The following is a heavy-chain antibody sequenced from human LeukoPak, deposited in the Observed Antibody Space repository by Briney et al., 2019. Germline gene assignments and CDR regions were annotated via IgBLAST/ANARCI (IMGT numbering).Heavy chain of an antibody. J-gene: IGHJ5*02. CDR3: AKHNSSSWYSGWFDP. Sequence: GGSLRLSCAASGFTFSDRSMNWDRQAPGKGLEWVSAISGSGGSTYYADSVKGRFTISRDNSKNTLYLQMNSLRAEDTAVYYCAKHNSSSWYSGWFDPWGQGTLVTVSS. D-gene: IGHD6-13*01. V-gene: IGHV3-23*01. CDR1: GFTFSDRS. CDR2: ISGSGGST.